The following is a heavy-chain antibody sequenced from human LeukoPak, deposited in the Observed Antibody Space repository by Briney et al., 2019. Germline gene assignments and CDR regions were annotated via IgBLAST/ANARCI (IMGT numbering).Heavy chain of an antibody. D-gene: IGHD3-10*01. CDR2: IYYSGSA. Sequence: SRTLSLTCTVSGGSISSGGYYWSWLRQHPGKGLEWIGYIYYSGSAYYNPSLKSRVTISVDTSKNQFSLKLSSVTAADTAVYYCAGQLYYYGSGSYYNVGIFDYWGQGTLVTVSS. V-gene: IGHV4-31*03. CDR3: AGQLYYYGSGSYYNVGIFDY. CDR1: GGSISSGGYY. J-gene: IGHJ4*02.